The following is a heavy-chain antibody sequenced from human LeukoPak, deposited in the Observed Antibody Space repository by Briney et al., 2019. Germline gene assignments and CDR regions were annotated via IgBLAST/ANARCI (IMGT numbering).Heavy chain of an antibody. Sequence: GGSLRLSCAASGFTFSSYGMHWVRQAPGKGLEWVAVISYDGSNKYYADSVKGRFTISRDNSKNTLYLQMNSLRAEDTAVYYCAKAGAAAGSADYWGQGTLLTVSS. D-gene: IGHD6-13*01. V-gene: IGHV3-30*18. CDR1: GFTFSSYG. CDR2: ISYDGSNK. CDR3: AKAGAAAGSADY. J-gene: IGHJ4*02.